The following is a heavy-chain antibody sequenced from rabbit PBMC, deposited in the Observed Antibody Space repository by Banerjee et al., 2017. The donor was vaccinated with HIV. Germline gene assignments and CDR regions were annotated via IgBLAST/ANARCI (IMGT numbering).Heavy chain of an antibody. V-gene: IGHV1S47*01. CDR1: GFSFSSNG. D-gene: IGHD8-1*01. CDR3: ARVNGGSSYYPTTRLDL. J-gene: IGHJ3*01. Sequence: QEQLVESGGGLVQPGGSLTLTCTASGFSFSSNGMCWVRQAPGKGLEWIACIYTVHSSTYYASWAKGRFTISSDNAQNTVSLQLNSLTAADTATYFCARVNGGSSYYPTTRLDLWGPGTLVTVS. CDR2: IYTVHSST.